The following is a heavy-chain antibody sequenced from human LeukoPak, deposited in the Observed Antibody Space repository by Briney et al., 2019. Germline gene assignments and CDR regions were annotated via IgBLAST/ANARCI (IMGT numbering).Heavy chain of an antibody. D-gene: IGHD3-9*01. Sequence: GASVKVSCKASGYTFTGYYMHWVRQAPGQGLEWMGRINPNSGGTNYAQKFQGRVTMTRDTSISTAYMELSRLRSDDTAVYYCARTFRATALTGYYFHWFDPWGQGTLVTVSS. V-gene: IGHV1-2*06. CDR1: GYTFTGYY. J-gene: IGHJ5*02. CDR2: INPNSGGT. CDR3: ARTFRATALTGYYFHWFDP.